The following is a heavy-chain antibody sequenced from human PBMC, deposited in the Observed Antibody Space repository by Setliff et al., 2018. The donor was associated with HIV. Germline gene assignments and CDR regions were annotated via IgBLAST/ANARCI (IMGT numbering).Heavy chain of an antibody. V-gene: IGHV3-48*01. Sequence: PGGSLRLSCAASGFTFSAYRMNWVRQAPGKGLEWVSSISSSGNTRYYAASVKGRFTISRDNAKNSLYLQMNSLGAEDTAVYYCAKSYFDRSGYLGSWGQGTLVTVSS. J-gene: IGHJ5*02. CDR1: GFTFSAYR. D-gene: IGHD3-22*01. CDR2: ISSSGNTR. CDR3: AKSYFDRSGYLGS.